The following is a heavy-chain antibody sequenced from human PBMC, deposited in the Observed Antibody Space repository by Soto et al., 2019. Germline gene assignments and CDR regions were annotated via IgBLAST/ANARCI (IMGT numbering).Heavy chain of an antibody. D-gene: IGHD3-16*01. V-gene: IGHV4-31*03. CDR2: LYYNGST. CDR3: ATDEYFGSEINFYYYAMDV. Sequence: QVQLQESGPGLVKPSQTLSLACTVSGGSINIGGYFWSWVRQFPGKGLEWIGHLYYNGSTYYNPSLKSRVTISRDTSKNQFSLRLTSLTAADTAVYYCATDEYFGSEINFYYYAMDVWGQGTTVTVSS. CDR1: GGSINIGGYF. J-gene: IGHJ6*02.